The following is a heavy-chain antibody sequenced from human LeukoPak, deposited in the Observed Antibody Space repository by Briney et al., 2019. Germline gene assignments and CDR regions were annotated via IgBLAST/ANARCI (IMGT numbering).Heavy chain of an antibody. CDR3: ARDDSSLSDY. CDR2: ITTYNGNT. J-gene: IGHJ4*02. D-gene: IGHD6-13*01. Sequence: GASVKVSCKASGYTFTSYPISWVRQAPGQGLEWMGWITTYNGNTNYAQKLQGRVTMTTDTSTSTAYMDLRGLRSDDTAVYYCARDDSSLSDYWGQGTLVTVSS. V-gene: IGHV1-18*01. CDR1: GYTFTSYP.